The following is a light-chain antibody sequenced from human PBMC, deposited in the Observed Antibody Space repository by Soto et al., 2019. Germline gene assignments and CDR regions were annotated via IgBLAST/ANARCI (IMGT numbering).Light chain of an antibody. CDR3: QYWDDYSWT. CDR1: QSVSSY. Sequence: EIVLTQSPATLSLSPGERATLSCRASQSVSSYLAWYQQKPGQAPRLLIYDASNRATGIPARFSGSGSGTDFTLTISSLEPEDFATYYCQYWDDYSWTFGQGTKVEIK. J-gene: IGKJ1*01. V-gene: IGKV3-11*01. CDR2: DAS.